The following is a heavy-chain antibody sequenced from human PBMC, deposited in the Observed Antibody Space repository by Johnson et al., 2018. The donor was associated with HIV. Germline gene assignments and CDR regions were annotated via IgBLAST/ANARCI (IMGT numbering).Heavy chain of an antibody. V-gene: IGHV3-9*01. CDR2: ISWRSGST. D-gene: IGHD4-11*01. Sequence: VQLVESGGGLIQPGRSLRLSCAASGFTFEDYSMHWVRQTPGKGLEWVSSISWRSGSTAYADSVKGRFTISRDNSKNTLYLQMNSLRAEDTAVYYCSTDVTDTVTTYYNAFDVWGQGTMVTVSS. J-gene: IGHJ3*01. CDR3: STDVTDTVTTYYNAFDV. CDR1: GFTFEDYS.